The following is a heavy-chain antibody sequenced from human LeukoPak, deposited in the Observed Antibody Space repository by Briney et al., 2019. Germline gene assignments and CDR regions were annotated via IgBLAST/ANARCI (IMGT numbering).Heavy chain of an antibody. CDR2: ISSSSRYI. V-gene: IGHV3-21*01. Sequence: GGSLRLSCAASGFTFSSYSINWVRQAPGKGLEWVSSISSSSRYIYYADSVKGRFTISRDNSKNTLYLQMNGLRAEDTAVYYCARGIAGAGYFDYWGQGTLVTVSS. CDR1: GFTFSSYS. D-gene: IGHD1-26*01. J-gene: IGHJ4*02. CDR3: ARGIAGAGYFDY.